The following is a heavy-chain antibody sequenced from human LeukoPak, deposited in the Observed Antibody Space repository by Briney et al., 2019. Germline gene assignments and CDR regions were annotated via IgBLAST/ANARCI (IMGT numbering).Heavy chain of an antibody. Sequence: SETLSLTCTVSSGSLSSYYWSWIRQPPGKGLEWIGYIYYSGSTNYNPSLKSRVSMSVDTSNNQFPLHLTSVPPEDTAVYYCARAHRDTMLDVWGKGTPVTVSS. CDR3: ARAHRDTMLDV. J-gene: IGHJ6*04. CDR1: SGSLSSYY. V-gene: IGHV4-59*12. CDR2: IYYSGST. D-gene: IGHD3-10*02.